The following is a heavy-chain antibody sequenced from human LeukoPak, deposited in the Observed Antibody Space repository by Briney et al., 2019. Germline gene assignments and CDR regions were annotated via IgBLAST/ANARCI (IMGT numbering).Heavy chain of an antibody. CDR3: ARDINPWSGYSGFDY. J-gene: IGHJ4*02. Sequence: SQTLSLTCALSGDSVSSNSATWNWIRQSPSRGLEWLGRTYYTSKWYNDYAVSVKSRITINPDTSKNQFSLQLNSVTPEDTALYYCARDINPWSGYSGFDYWGQGTLVTVSS. CDR1: GDSVSSNSAT. D-gene: IGHD3-3*01. V-gene: IGHV6-1*01. CDR2: TYYTSKWYN.